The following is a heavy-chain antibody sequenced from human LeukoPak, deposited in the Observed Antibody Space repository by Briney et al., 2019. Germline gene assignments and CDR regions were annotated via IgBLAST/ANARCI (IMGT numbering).Heavy chain of an antibody. Sequence: GGSLSLSCAVAGFTFSSYAMSWVRLAPGKGLEWVSAISGSGGSTYYADSVKGRFTISRDNSKNTLYLQMNSLRAEDTAVYYWAKTQTRVRASHMVDYWGQGTLVTVSS. CDR2: ISGSGGST. J-gene: IGHJ4*02. CDR3: AKTQTRVRASHMVDY. V-gene: IGHV3-23*01. D-gene: IGHD3-10*01. CDR1: GFTFSSYA.